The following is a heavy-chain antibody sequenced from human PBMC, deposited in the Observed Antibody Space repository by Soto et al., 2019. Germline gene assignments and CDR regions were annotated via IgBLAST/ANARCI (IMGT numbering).Heavy chain of an antibody. V-gene: IGHV3-72*01. CDR1: GFTFSDHF. Sequence: GSLRLSCAASGFTFSDHFMDWVRQAPGKGLEWVARSRNRANYYTTEYAASVRGRFTVSRDGSKISLYLQMSSLKTEDTAVYYCAGGATGRDPLQHWGRGTLVTVYS. D-gene: IGHD2-8*02. J-gene: IGHJ1*01. CDR3: AGGATGRDPLQH. CDR2: SRNRANYYTT.